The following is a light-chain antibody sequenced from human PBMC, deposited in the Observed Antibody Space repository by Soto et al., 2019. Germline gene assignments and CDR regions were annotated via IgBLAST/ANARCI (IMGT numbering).Light chain of an antibody. CDR1: SSDVGSYNL. CDR3: CSYAGSSTCWV. CDR2: EVS. J-gene: IGLJ3*02. V-gene: IGLV2-23*02. Sequence: HSALTQPASVSGSPGQSITISCTGTSSDVGSYNLVSWYQQHPGKAPKLMIYEVSKRPSGVSNRFSGSKSGNTASLTISGLQAEDEADYYCCSYAGSSTCWVFGGGTKVTVL.